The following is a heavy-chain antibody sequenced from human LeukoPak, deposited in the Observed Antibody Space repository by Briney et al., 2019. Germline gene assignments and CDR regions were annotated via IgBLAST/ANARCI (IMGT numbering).Heavy chain of an antibody. V-gene: IGHV3-30*18. D-gene: IGHD1-26*01. CDR3: AKDGGSYYVASPAYLDY. CDR1: GFTFSSYG. Sequence: GRSLRLSCAASGFTFSSYGMHWVRQAPGKGLEWVAVISYDGSNKYYADSVKGRFTISRANSKNTLYLQMNSLRAEDTAVYYCAKDGGSYYVASPAYLDYWGQGTLVTVSS. CDR2: ISYDGSNK. J-gene: IGHJ4*02.